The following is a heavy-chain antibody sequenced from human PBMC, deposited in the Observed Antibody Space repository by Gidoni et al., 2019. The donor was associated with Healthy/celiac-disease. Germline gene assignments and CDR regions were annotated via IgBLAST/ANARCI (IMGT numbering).Heavy chain of an antibody. V-gene: IGHV3-30*03. D-gene: IGHD2-15*01. CDR2: ISYDGSNK. Sequence: QVQLVESGGGVVQPGRSLRLSCAASGFTFSSNGMHWVRQAPGKGLEWVAVISYDGSNKYYADSVKGRFTISRDNSKNTLYLQMNSLRAEDPAVYYCAREGLGYCSGGSCYADYWGQGTLVTVSS. CDR1: GFTFSSNG. CDR3: AREGLGYCSGGSCYADY. J-gene: IGHJ4*02.